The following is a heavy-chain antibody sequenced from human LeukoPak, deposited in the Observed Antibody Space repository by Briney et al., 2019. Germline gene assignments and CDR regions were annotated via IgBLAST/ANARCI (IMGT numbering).Heavy chain of an antibody. CDR1: GGSFSGYY. CDR2: INHSGST. D-gene: IGHD7-27*01. Sequence: SGTLSLTCAVYGGSFSGYYWSWIRQPPGKGLEWIGEINHSGSTNYNPSLKSRVTISVDTSNNQFSLKLSSVTAADTAMYYCARQVNWDYFDYWGQGPLVTVSS. CDR3: ARQVNWDYFDY. V-gene: IGHV4-34*01. J-gene: IGHJ4*02.